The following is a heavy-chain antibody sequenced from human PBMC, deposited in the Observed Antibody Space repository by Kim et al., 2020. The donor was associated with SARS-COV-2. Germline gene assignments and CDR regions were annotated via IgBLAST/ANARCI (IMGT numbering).Heavy chain of an antibody. D-gene: IGHD6-13*01. J-gene: IGHJ3*02. CDR3: ARVSRAGYSSSHDAFDI. Sequence: GGSLRLSCAASGFTFSDHYMDWVRQAPGKGLEWVGRTRNKANSYTTEYAASVKGRFTISRDDSKNSLYLQMNSLKTEDTAVYYCARVSRAGYSSSHDAFDIWGQGTMVTVSS. V-gene: IGHV3-72*01. CDR2: TRNKANSYTT. CDR1: GFTFSDHY.